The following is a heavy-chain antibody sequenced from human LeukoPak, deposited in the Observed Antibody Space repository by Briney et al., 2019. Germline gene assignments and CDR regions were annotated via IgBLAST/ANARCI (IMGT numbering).Heavy chain of an antibody. CDR2: IIPIFGTA. Sequence: GASVNVSCKASGGTFSSYAISWVRQAPGQGLEWMGGIIPIFGTANYAQKFQGRVTITADESTSTAYMELSSLRSEDTAVYYCARAAAGDRGFDYWGQGTLVTVSS. V-gene: IGHV1-69*01. CDR1: GGTFSSYA. D-gene: IGHD7-27*01. CDR3: ARAAAGDRGFDY. J-gene: IGHJ4*02.